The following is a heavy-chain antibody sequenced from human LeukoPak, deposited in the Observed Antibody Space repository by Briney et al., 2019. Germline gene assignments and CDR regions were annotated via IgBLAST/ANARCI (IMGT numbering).Heavy chain of an antibody. D-gene: IGHD3-10*01. CDR2: IYYSGST. J-gene: IGHJ4*02. CDR1: GGPISSYY. CDR3: ARWFGELLFDY. Sequence: SETLSLTCTVSGGPISSYYWSWIRQPPGKGLEWIGYIYYSGSTNYNPSLKSRVTISVDTSKNQFSLKLSSVTAADTAVHYCARWFGELLFDYWGQGTLVTVSS. V-gene: IGHV4-59*01.